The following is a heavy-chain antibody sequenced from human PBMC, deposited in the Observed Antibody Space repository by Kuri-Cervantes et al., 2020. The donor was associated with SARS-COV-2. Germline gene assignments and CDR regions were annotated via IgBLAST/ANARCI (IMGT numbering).Heavy chain of an antibody. V-gene: IGHV1-18*01. CDR3: AADIVGLTYAFDI. J-gene: IGHJ3*02. CDR1: GYTFTGHG. D-gene: IGHD1-26*01. CDR2: IGADNGNT. Sequence: ASVKVSCKASGYTFTGHGFGWVRQAPGQGLEWMGWIGADNGNTNYAQKFQGRVTMTTDTSTSTAYMELNSLRSEDTAVYYCAADIVGLTYAFDIWGQGTMVTGS.